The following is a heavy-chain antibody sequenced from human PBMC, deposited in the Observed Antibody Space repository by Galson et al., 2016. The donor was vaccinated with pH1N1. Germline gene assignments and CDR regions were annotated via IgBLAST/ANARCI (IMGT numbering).Heavy chain of an antibody. V-gene: IGHV3-30*02. CDR3: AKGGVALNDATYWYFDL. D-gene: IGHD1-26*01. CDR1: GFPFSHFG. J-gene: IGHJ2*01. CDR2: IRFDGSNV. Sequence: SLRLSCATSGFPFSHFGMHWVRQGPGKGLEWVAFIRFDGSNVFYGDSVKGRFTISRDNSKKTVYLQMNSLRTEDTAVYYCAKGGVALNDATYWYFDLWGRGILVTVSS.